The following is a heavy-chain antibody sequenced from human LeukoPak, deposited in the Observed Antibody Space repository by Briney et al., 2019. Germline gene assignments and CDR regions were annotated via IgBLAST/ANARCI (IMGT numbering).Heavy chain of an antibody. CDR3: ATDSGWFGGSSPGSL. Sequence: GASVKVSCKVSGYTLTELFMQWVRQAPGKGLEWMGGFDPQHGKTVYAQKFQGRFTMTEDTSIDTAYMELNSLRFEDTAVYYCATDSGWFGGSSPGSLWGQGTLVTVSS. CDR2: FDPQHGKT. CDR1: GYTLTELF. V-gene: IGHV1-24*01. D-gene: IGHD3-10*01. J-gene: IGHJ4*02.